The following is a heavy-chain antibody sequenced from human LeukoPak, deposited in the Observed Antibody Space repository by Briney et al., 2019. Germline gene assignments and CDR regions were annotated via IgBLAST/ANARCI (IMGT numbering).Heavy chain of an antibody. Sequence: SETLSLTCTVSGYSISSGFYWGWIRQSPGKGLDWIGSIHYSKITFYNPSLKSRVTMSLDTSKNRFSLNLNSVTAADTAVYYCARAVGTTTGLFDYWGQGALVTVSS. CDR2: IHYSKIT. CDR3: ARAVGTTTGLFDY. CDR1: GYSISSGFY. V-gene: IGHV4-38-2*02. D-gene: IGHD1-26*01. J-gene: IGHJ4*02.